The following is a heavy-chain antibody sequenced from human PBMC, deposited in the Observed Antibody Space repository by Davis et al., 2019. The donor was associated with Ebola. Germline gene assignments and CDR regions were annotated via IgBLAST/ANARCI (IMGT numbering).Heavy chain of an antibody. CDR1: GGSISSSNW. CDR2: IYHSGST. J-gene: IGHJ6*02. Sequence: MPSETLSLTCAVSGGSISSSNWWSCVRQPPGKGLEWIGEIYHSGSTNYNPSLKSRVTISVDKSKNQFSLKLSSVTAADTAVYYCARVGFDFWSADYGMDVWGQGTTVTVSS. V-gene: IGHV4-4*02. CDR3: ARVGFDFWSADYGMDV. D-gene: IGHD3-3*01.